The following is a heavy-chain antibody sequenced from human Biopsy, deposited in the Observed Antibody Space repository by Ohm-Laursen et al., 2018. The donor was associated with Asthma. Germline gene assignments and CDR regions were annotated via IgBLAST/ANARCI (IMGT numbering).Heavy chain of an antibody. CDR1: GYTFNSAG. CDR3: ARAVDYSHYYGIDV. V-gene: IGHV1-18*01. J-gene: IGHJ6*02. Sequence: SSVKVSCKTSGYTFNSAGITWVRQAPGQGLEWMGWISVYNGNTKVGQKLQDRVTMITDTSTSTAYMESRSLRSDDTAVYFCARAVDYSHYYGIDVWGQGTTVTVS. D-gene: IGHD3-10*01. CDR2: ISVYNGNT.